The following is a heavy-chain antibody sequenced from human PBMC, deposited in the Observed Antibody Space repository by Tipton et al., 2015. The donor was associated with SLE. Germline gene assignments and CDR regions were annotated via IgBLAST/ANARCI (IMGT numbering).Heavy chain of an antibody. Sequence: SLRLSCTASGFTLGDYAMSWVRQAPGKGLEWVGFIRSKAYGGTTEYAASVKGRFTISRDDSKSIAYLQMNSLKTEDTAVYYCTRPRGTMVQGVIGYWGQGTLVTVSS. CDR1: GFTLGDYA. V-gene: IGHV3-49*04. CDR2: IRSKAYGGTT. D-gene: IGHD3-10*01. J-gene: IGHJ4*02. CDR3: TRPRGTMVQGVIGY.